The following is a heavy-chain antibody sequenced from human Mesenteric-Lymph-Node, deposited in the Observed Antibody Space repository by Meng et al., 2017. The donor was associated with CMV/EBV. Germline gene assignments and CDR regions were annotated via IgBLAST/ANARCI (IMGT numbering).Heavy chain of an antibody. V-gene: IGHV3-21*05. J-gene: IGHJ6*02. D-gene: IGHD3-3*01. Sequence: GGSLRLSCAASGFTFSSYGMHWVRQAPGKGLEWVSHISSSGTAIYYADSVKGRFTISRDNAKNSLYLQMNSLRAEDTAVYYCATLFGVVIRHYYYYGMDVWGQGTTVTVSS. CDR2: ISSSGTAI. CDR3: ATLFGVVIRHYYYYGMDV. CDR1: GFTFSSYG.